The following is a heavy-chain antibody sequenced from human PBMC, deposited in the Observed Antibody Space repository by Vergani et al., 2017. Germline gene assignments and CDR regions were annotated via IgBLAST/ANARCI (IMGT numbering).Heavy chain of an antibody. CDR2: FNPNSVGT. CDR3: ASNPLIVVVTAAIDYYYYMDV. Sequence: QVQLVQSGAEVKKPGASVKVSCKASGYTFTGYYMHWVRQAPGQGLEWMGWFNPNSVGTNYAQKFQGRFTMTRDTSISTAYMELSRLRSDDTAVYYCASNPLIVVVTAAIDYYYYMDVWGKGTTVTVSS. V-gene: IGHV1-2*02. D-gene: IGHD2-2*01. CDR1: GYTFTGYY. J-gene: IGHJ6*03.